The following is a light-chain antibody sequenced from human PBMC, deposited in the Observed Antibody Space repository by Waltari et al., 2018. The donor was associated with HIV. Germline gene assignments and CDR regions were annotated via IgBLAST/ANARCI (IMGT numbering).Light chain of an antibody. V-gene: IGLV2-23*02. CDR2: EVT. Sequence: QSALTQSASVSGSPGQSMTISCTGTSNDVGSYDLVSWYQQNPGKAPKLIIYEVTKRPSGVSNRVSGSKSGNTASLTISGLQAEDEADYYCCSYARSRFFVFGGGTKLTVL. CDR3: CSYARSRFFV. J-gene: IGLJ3*02. CDR1: SNDVGSYDL.